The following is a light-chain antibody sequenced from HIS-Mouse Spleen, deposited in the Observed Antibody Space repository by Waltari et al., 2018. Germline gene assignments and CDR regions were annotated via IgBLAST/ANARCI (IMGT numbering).Light chain of an antibody. V-gene: IGLV3-10*01. J-gene: IGLJ2*01. CDR2: EDS. CDR1: ALPKKY. CDR3: YSTDSSGNHRV. Sequence: SYELTQPPSVSVSPGQTARITCSGHALPKKYAYWYQQKSGQAPVLVIYEDSKRPSGIPERFSGSSSGTMATLTISGVQVEDEADYYCYSTDSSGNHRVFGGGTKLTVL.